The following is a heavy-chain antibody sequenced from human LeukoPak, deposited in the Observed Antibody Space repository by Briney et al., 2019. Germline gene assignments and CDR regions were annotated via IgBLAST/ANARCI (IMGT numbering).Heavy chain of an antibody. V-gene: IGHV3-30*02. CDR3: AKDSGYENTYYFDY. Sequence: PGGSLRLSCAASGFTFSSYGMHWVRRAPGKGLEWVAFIRYDGSNKYYADSVKGRFTISRDNSKNTLYLQMNSLRAEDTAVYYCAKDSGYENTYYFDYWGQGTLVTVSS. CDR1: GFTFSSYG. CDR2: IRYDGSNK. D-gene: IGHD5-12*01. J-gene: IGHJ4*02.